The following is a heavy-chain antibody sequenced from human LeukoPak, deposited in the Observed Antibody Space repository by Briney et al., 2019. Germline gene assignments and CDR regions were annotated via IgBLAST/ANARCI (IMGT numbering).Heavy chain of an antibody. D-gene: IGHD3-3*01. J-gene: IGHJ6*02. CDR2: INHSGST. CDR3: ARGLRLRTISPHYYGMDV. V-gene: IGHV4-34*01. CDR1: GGSFSGYY. Sequence: PSETLSLTCAVYGGSFSGYYWSWIRQPPGKGLEWIGEINHSGSTNYNPSLKSRVTISVDTSKTQFSLKLSSVTAADTAVYYCARGLRLRTISPHYYGMDVWGQGTTVTVSS.